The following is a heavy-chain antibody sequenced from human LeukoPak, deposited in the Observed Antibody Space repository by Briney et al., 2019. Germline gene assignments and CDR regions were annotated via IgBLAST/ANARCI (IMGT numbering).Heavy chain of an antibody. CDR2: ISGSGGST. CDR1: GFTFSSYG. D-gene: IGHD5-18*01. Sequence: GGSLRLSCAASGFTFSSYGMSWVRQAPGKGLEWVSAISGSGGSTYYADSVKGRFTISRDNSKNTLYLQMNSLRAEDTAVYYCTKAVGYSYGTADYWGQGTLVTVSS. J-gene: IGHJ4*02. V-gene: IGHV3-23*01. CDR3: TKAVGYSYGTADY.